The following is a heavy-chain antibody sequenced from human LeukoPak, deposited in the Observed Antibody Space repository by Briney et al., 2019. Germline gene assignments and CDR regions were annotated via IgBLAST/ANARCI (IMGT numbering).Heavy chain of an antibody. CDR1: GDSISSYY. Sequence: SETLSLTCTGSGDSISSYYWSWIRQPPGKGLEWIGYIYHSGSTNYNPSLKSRVTISVDTSKNQFSLKLSSVTAADTAVYYCARHGYSSSWTYFDYWGHGTLVTVSS. CDR3: ARHGYSSSWTYFDY. CDR2: IYHSGST. J-gene: IGHJ4*01. V-gene: IGHV4-59*08. D-gene: IGHD6-13*01.